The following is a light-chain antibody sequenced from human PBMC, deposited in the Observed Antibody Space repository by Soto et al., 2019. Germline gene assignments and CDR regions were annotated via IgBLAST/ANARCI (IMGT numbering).Light chain of an antibody. J-gene: IGLJ2*01. V-gene: IGLV1-40*01. CDR2: GNS. Sequence: QSVLTQPHSVSGAPGQRVTISCTGSSSNIGAGYDVHWYQQLPGTAPKLLIYGNSNRPSGVPDRFSGSKSGTSASLAITGLQADDEADYYCQSYDSRLSVVFGGGTKLTVL. CDR3: QSYDSRLSVV. CDR1: SSNIGAGYD.